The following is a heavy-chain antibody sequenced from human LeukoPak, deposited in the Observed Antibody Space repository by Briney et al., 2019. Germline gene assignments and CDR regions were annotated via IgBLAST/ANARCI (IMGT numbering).Heavy chain of an antibody. J-gene: IGHJ4*02. Sequence: PGGSLRLSCSSSGITFADYHVDWFRQAQGKGLQWVGFIRSRVYGETTKYAAFVGGRFMISRDDSESIAYPQMDSLEIEDTGVYYCGLERWRQCDFWGRGTLVAVSS. CDR1: GITFADYH. CDR2: IRSRVYGETT. D-gene: IGHD5-24*01. CDR3: GLERWRQCDF. V-gene: IGHV3-49*03.